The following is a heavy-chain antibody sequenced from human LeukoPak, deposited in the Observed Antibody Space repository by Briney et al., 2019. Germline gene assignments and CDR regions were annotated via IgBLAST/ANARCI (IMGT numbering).Heavy chain of an antibody. V-gene: IGHV4-59*01. D-gene: IGHD6-6*01. CDR3: AARIAARRFYDY. Sequence: SETLSLTCTVSGGSISSYYWSWIRQPPGKGLEWIGYIYYSGSTNYNPSLKSRVTISVDTSKNQFSLKLSSVTAADTAVYYCAARIAARRFYDYWGQGTLVTVSS. CDR1: GGSISSYY. J-gene: IGHJ4*02. CDR2: IYYSGST.